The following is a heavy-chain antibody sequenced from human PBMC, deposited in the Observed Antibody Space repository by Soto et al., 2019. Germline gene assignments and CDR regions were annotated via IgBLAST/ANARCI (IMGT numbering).Heavy chain of an antibody. CDR2: IFHTGRT. V-gene: IGHV4-31*03. CDR1: GGSISSGGCY. D-gene: IGHD2-15*01. J-gene: IGHJ4*02. CDR3: ARWVEVSLDYFDS. Sequence: PSLTCTVSGGSISSGGCYWSWARQKPGKGLEWIGHIFHTGRTHFNQSLKGRASISVDTSNYQFSLYLMSVTAADTAVYFCARWVEVSLDYFDSWGQGIPVTAPQ.